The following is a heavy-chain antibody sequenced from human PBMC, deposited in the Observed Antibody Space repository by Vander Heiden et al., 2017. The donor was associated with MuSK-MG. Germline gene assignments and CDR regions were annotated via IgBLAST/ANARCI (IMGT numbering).Heavy chain of an antibody. CDR2: IRQDGNEK. D-gene: IGHD6-19*01. V-gene: IGHV3-7*01. CDR1: ALTFSTSW. Sequence: EVKLVESGGDLVQPGGSLRLSCAASALTFSTSWMTWVRQAPGKGLEWVANIRQDGNEKFYVDSVKGRFTISRDNARNSLYLHMNSLRADDTAVYYCARGHSTGWGAFDIWGQGTMVTVSS. CDR3: ARGHSTGWGAFDI. J-gene: IGHJ3*02.